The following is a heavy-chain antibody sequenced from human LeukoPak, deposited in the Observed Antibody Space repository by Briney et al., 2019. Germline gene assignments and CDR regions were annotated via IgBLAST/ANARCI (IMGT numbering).Heavy chain of an antibody. CDR3: ARTYSSGPLVDP. V-gene: IGHV3-7*01. CDR2: IKEDGSEK. CDR1: GFTFDSLW. D-gene: IGHD3-10*01. Sequence: PGGSLRLSCVASGFTFDSLWMTWVRQAPGKGLEWVANIKEDGSEKYYVNSVKGRFTISRDNAKKSLYLQMNSLGAEETAVYYCARTYSSGPLVDPWGQGTLVSVSS. J-gene: IGHJ5*02.